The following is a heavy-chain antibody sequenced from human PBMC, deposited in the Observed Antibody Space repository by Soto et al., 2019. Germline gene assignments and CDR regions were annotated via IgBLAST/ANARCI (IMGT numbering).Heavy chain of an antibody. J-gene: IGHJ3*02. D-gene: IGHD1-1*01. CDR1: GGSISSYY. Sequence: SETLSLTCTVSGGSISSYYWSWLRQPPGKGLEWIGYIYYSGSTNYNPSLKSRVTISVDTSKNQFSLKLSSVTAADTAVYYCARYNWGAMGAFDIWGQGTMVTVSS. V-gene: IGHV4-59*01. CDR2: IYYSGST. CDR3: ARYNWGAMGAFDI.